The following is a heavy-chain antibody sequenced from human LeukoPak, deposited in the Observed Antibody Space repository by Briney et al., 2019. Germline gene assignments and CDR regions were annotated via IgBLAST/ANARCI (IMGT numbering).Heavy chain of an antibody. V-gene: IGHV1-69*13. CDR1: RGTFSSYA. J-gene: IGHJ4*02. D-gene: IGHD5-18*01. CDR2: IIPIFGTA. Sequence: SVKVSCKASRGTFSSYAISWVRQAPGQGLEWMGGIIPIFGTANYAQKFQGRVTITADESTSTGYMELSSLRSEDTAVYYCASKRGYSYGLDYWGQGTLVTVSS. CDR3: ASKRGYSYGLDY.